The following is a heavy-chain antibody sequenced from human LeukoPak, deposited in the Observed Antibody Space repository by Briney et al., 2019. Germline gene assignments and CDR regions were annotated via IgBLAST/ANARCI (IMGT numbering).Heavy chain of an antibody. CDR3: ARANIAVAGTGFDY. CDR1: GGTFSSYA. CDR2: IIPIFGTA. Sequence: SVKVSCKASGGTFSSYAISWVRQAPGQGLEWMGRIIPIFGTANYAQKFQGRVTITTDESTSTAYMEPSSLRSEDTAVYYCARANIAVAGTGFDYWGQGTLVTVSS. J-gene: IGHJ4*02. D-gene: IGHD6-19*01. V-gene: IGHV1-69*05.